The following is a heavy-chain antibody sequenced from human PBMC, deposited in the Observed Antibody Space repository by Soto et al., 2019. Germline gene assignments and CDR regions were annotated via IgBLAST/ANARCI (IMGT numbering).Heavy chain of an antibody. CDR1: GGSLSSSNW. D-gene: IGHD1-26*01. Sequence: PSETLSLTCAVSGGSLSSSNWWSWVRQPPGKGLEWIGEIYHSGSTNYNPSLKSRVTISVDKSKNQFSLKLSSVTAADTAVYYCARGSGKKNFLSDYWGQGTLVTVSS. J-gene: IGHJ4*02. V-gene: IGHV4-4*02. CDR3: ARGSGKKNFLSDY. CDR2: IYHSGST.